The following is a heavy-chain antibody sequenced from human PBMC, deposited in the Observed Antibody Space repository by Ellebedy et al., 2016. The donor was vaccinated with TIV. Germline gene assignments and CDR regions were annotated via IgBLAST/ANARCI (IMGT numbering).Heavy chain of an antibody. V-gene: IGHV3-66*01. Sequence: GESLKISXTASGFTVSSYYMNWVRQAPGKGLEWVSVLYSGGGTYYADSVKDRFTISRDNSKNTVYLQMSSLRAGDTAVYYCARGYYGSGIIAAFDIWGQGTMVSVSS. CDR3: ARGYYGSGIIAAFDI. J-gene: IGHJ3*02. CDR2: LYSGGGT. D-gene: IGHD3-10*01. CDR1: GFTVSSYY.